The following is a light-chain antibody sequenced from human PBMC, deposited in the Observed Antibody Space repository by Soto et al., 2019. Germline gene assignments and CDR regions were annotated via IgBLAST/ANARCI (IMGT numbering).Light chain of an antibody. J-gene: IGKJ5*01. CDR2: KAS. CDR3: QQYEDLPT. V-gene: IGKV1-5*03. CDR1: QSISSW. Sequence: DIQMTQSPSTLPASVGDRVTITCRANQSISSWLAWYQQKPGKAPKLLIYKASSLESGVPSRFSGSGSGTEFTLTISSLQPEDIATYYCQQYEDLPTFGQGTRLEI.